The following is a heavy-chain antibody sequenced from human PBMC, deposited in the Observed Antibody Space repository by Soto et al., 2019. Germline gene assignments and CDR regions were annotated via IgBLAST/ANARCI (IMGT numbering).Heavy chain of an antibody. J-gene: IGHJ6*02. CDR2: IDWDDDK. V-gene: IGHV2-70*01. CDR3: ARNIVVVPAAMDRYYYYGMDV. Sequence: ESGPTLVNPTQTLTLTCTFSGFSLSTSGMCVSWIRQPPGKALELLALIDWDDDKYYSTSLKTRLTISKDTSKNQVVLTMTNMDPVDTATYYCARNIVVVPAAMDRYYYYGMDVWGQGTMVTVSS. D-gene: IGHD2-2*01. CDR1: GFSLSTSGMC.